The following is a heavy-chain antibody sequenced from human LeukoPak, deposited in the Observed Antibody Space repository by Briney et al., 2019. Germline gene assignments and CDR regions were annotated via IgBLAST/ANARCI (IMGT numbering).Heavy chain of an antibody. CDR1: GYTFTDYY. CDR3: ARGVGSSWFDP. V-gene: IGHV1-2*02. CDR2: INPNSGGA. D-gene: IGHD6-13*01. Sequence: ASVKVSCKASGYTFTDYYLHWVRQAPGQGLEWMGWINPNSGGANFALNFQGRVTMTRATSISAAYMELSRLTSDDTAVYYCARGVGSSWFDPWGQGTLVTVSS. J-gene: IGHJ5*02.